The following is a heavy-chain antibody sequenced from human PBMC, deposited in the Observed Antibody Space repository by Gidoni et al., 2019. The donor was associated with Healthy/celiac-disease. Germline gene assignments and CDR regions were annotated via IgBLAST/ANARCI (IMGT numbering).Heavy chain of an antibody. CDR2: IYYSGST. J-gene: IGHJ3*02. V-gene: IGHV4-30-4*01. D-gene: IGHD5-18*01. Sequence: QVQLQESGPGLVKPSQTLSLTCTVSGGSISSGDYYWRWIRQPPGKGLEWIGYIYYSGSTYYNPSLKSRVTRSVDTSKNQFSLKLSSVTAADTAVYYCASGGGGTVDTAMFRWGAFDIWGQGTMVTVSS. CDR3: ASGGGGTVDTAMFRWGAFDI. CDR1: GGSISSGDYY.